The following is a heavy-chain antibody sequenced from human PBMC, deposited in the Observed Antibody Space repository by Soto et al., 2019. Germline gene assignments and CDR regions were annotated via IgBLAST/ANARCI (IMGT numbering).Heavy chain of an antibody. CDR2: IYPGDSDT. CDR3: ARLRILVWPFDYYYRLDG. CDR1: GYSFTSYW. J-gene: IGHJ6*02. D-gene: IGHD1-26*01. Sequence: GESLKNSNNGSGYSFTSYWIGWVRQMPGKGLEWMGIIYPGDSDTRYSPSFQGQVTISADKSISTAYLQWSSLKASDTAMDYCARLRILVWPFDYYYRLDGWGPGTTVTV. V-gene: IGHV5-51*01.